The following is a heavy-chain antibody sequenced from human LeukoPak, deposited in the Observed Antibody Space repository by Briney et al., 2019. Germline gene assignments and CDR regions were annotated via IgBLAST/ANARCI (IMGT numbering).Heavy chain of an antibody. CDR1: GYSFTSYW. CDR2: IDPSDSYT. CDR3: ARRSGDYDGFDY. Sequence: GESLKISCTGSGYSFTSYWINWVRQMPGKGLEWMGRIDPSDSYTNYSPSLQGHVTISADRSISTAYLQWSSLKASDTAMYYCARRSGDYDGFDYWGQGTLVTVSS. J-gene: IGHJ4*02. D-gene: IGHD3-22*01. V-gene: IGHV5-10-1*01.